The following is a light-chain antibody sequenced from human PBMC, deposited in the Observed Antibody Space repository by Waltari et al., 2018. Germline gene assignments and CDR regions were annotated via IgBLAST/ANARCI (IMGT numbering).Light chain of an antibody. J-gene: IGKJ4*01. V-gene: IGKV3-20*01. Sequence: EIVLTQSPGTLSLSPGDRATLSCRASQSVSSSYLAWYQQKPGQAPRLLLYGASSRATGIPDRFSGSGSGTDFTLTITRLEPEDFAVYYCQQYGSSALTFGGGTNVEIK. CDR3: QQYGSSALT. CDR2: GAS. CDR1: QSVSSSY.